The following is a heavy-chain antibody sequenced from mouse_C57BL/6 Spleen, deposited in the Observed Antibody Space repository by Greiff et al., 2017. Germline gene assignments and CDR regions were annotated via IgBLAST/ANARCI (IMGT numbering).Heavy chain of an antibody. CDR3: ARGDGNYN. CDR1: GYTFTSYW. CDR2: IDPSDSET. Sequence: QVQLKQPGAELVRPGSSVKLSCKASGYTFTSYWMHWVKQRPIQGLEWIGNIDPSDSETHYNQKFKDKATLTVDKSSSTAYMQISSLTSEDSAVYYCARGDGNYNWGQGTTLTVSS. J-gene: IGHJ2*01. V-gene: IGHV1-52*01. D-gene: IGHD2-1*01.